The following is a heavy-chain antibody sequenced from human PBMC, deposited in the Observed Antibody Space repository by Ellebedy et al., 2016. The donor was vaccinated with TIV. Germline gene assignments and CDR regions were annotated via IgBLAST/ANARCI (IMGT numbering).Heavy chain of an antibody. Sequence: GESLKISXAASGFTFSSYAMSWVRQAPGKGLEWVSAISGSGGSTHYADSVKGRFTVSRDNSKNTLYLQMNSLRAEDTAVYYCANQVFNVLPALGDYWGQGTLVTVSS. J-gene: IGHJ4*02. D-gene: IGHD3-16*01. CDR3: ANQVFNVLPALGDY. CDR1: GFTFSSYA. CDR2: ISGSGGST. V-gene: IGHV3-23*01.